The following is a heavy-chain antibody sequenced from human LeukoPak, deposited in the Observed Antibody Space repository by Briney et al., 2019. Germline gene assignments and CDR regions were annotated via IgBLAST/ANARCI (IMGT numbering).Heavy chain of an antibody. J-gene: IGHJ5*02. CDR2: ISSSSSYI. CDR3: ARQVATRLDP. V-gene: IGHV3-21*01. CDR1: GFTFSSYS. Sequence: GGSPRLSCAASGFTFSSYSMNWVRQAPGKGLEWVSSISSSSSYIYYADSVKGRFTISRDNAKNSLYLQMNSLRAEDTAVYYCARQVATRLDPWGQGTLVTVSS. D-gene: IGHD5-12*01.